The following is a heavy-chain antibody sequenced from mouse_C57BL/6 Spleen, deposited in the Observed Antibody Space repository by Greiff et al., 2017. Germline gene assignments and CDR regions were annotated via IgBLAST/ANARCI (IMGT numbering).Heavy chain of an antibody. J-gene: IGHJ1*03. CDR3: ARRYGTWYCDV. Sequence: QVQLQQPGAEMVRPGSSVKLSCKASGYTFTSYWMHWVKQRPIQGLEWIGNIDPSDSETHYNQKFKDKATLTVDKSSSTAYMQLSSLTSEDSAVYYCARRYGTWYCDVWGTGTTVTVSS. V-gene: IGHV1-52*01. CDR1: GYTFTSYW. D-gene: IGHD2-10*02. CDR2: IDPSDSET.